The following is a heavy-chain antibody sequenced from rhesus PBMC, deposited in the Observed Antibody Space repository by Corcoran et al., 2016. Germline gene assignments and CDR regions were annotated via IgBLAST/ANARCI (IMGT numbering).Heavy chain of an antibody. CDR1: GYSISSGYD. CDR2: IYGSSGST. V-gene: IGHV4-76*01. J-gene: IGHJ1*01. D-gene: IGHD1-26*01. CDR3: ARRTGTTSPFEF. Sequence: QVQLQESGPGVVKPSETLSLTCAVSGYSISSGYDWSWIRQPPGKGLEWIGYIYGSSGSTNYNPSLKNRVTISKDTSKNQFSLKLSSVTAADTAVYYCARRTGTTSPFEFWGQGALVTVSS.